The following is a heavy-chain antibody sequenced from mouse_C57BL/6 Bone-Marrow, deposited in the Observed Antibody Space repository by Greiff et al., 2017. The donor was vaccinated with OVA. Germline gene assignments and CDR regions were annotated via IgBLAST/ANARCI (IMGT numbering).Heavy chain of an antibody. Sequence: VQLQQSVAELVRPGASVKLSCTASGFNIKNTYMRWVKQRPEQGLEWIGRIDPANGNTKYAPKFQGKATITADTSSNTAYLQLSSLTSEDTAIYYCARRLGYYGYYFDYWGQGTTLTVSS. CDR2: IDPANGNT. J-gene: IGHJ2*01. CDR3: ARRLGYYGYYFDY. V-gene: IGHV14-3*01. CDR1: GFNIKNTY. D-gene: IGHD1-1*01.